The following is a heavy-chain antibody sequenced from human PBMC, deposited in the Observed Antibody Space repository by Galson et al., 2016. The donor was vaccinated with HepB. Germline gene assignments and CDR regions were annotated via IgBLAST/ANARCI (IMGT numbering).Heavy chain of an antibody. J-gene: IGHJ4*02. D-gene: IGHD6-19*01. CDR2: IKEDGSQK. CDR1: GFSFSSYW. V-gene: IGHV3-7*01. CDR3: VREPRAGAYYFDY. Sequence: SLRLSCAASGFSFSSYWMTWVRQAPGKGLEWVANIKEDGSQKYHVGSVRGRFTISRDNAEDSLYLQMNSLRADDTAVYYCVREPRAGAYYFDYWGQGTLVTVSS.